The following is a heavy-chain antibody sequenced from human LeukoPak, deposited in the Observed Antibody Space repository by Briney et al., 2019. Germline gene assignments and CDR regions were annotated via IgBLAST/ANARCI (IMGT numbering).Heavy chain of an antibody. Sequence: GGSLRLSCAASGFTFSDYYMSWIRQAPGKGVEWVSYISSSTSYTNYADSVKGRFTISRENAKNSLYLQMNSLRAEETAVYYCATSKRDYFDYWGQGTLVTVSS. J-gene: IGHJ4*02. CDR2: ISSSTSYT. CDR3: ATSKRDYFDY. V-gene: IGHV3-11*03. CDR1: GFTFSDYY.